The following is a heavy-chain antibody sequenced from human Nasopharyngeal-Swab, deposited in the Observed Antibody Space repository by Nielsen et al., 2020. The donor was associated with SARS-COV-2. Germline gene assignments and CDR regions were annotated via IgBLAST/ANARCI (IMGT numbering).Heavy chain of an antibody. J-gene: IGHJ4*02. Sequence: SETLSLTCTVSGGSISSYYWSWIRQPPGKGLEWIGYIYYSGSTNYNPSLKSRVTMSVDTSKNQFSLKLSSVTAADTAVYYCARADRRYGSGSYLVDYWGQGTLVTVSS. CDR2: IYYSGST. V-gene: IGHV4-59*12. CDR1: GGSISSYY. D-gene: IGHD3-10*01. CDR3: ARADRRYGSGSYLVDY.